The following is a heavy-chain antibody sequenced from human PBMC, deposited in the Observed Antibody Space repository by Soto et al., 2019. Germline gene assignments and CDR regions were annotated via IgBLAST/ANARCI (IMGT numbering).Heavy chain of an antibody. CDR2: ISYDGSNK. V-gene: IGHV3-30*18. CDR3: AKDRIQHYYYYYYMDV. CDR1: GFTFSSYG. J-gene: IGHJ6*03. D-gene: IGHD5-18*01. Sequence: GGSLRLSCAASGFTFSSYGMHWVRQAPGKGLEWVAVISYDGSNKYYADSVKGRFTISRDNSKNTLYLQMNSLRAEDTAVYYCAKDRIQHYYYYYYMDVWGKGTTVTVSS.